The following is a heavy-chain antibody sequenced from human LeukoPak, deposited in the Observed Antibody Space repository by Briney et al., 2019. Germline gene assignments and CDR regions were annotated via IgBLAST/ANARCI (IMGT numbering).Heavy chain of an antibody. J-gene: IGHJ4*02. CDR3: AKDPGCGGDCYYFDY. CDR1: GFTFSSYT. CDR2: ISPSGSST. V-gene: IGHV3-21*01. D-gene: IGHD2-21*02. Sequence: GESLRLSCTGSGFTFSSYTMNWVRQAPGQGPEWVSSISPSGSSTWNADSVRGRFSISRDNGKSSVYLQMNSLRGEDTAVYYCAKDPGCGGDCYYFDYWGQGTLVTVSS.